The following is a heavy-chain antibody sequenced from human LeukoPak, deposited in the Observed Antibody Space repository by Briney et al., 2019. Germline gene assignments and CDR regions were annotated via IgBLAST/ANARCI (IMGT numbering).Heavy chain of an antibody. CDR1: GFTFSSYA. V-gene: IGHV3-30*04. CDR2: ISYDGSNK. J-gene: IGHJ6*02. D-gene: IGHD3-10*01. CDR3: AKDGRFGESVLWAYYYYYGMDV. Sequence: GGSLRPSCAASGFTFSSYAMHWVRQAPGKGLEWVAVISYDGSNKYYADSVKGRFTISRDNSKNTLYLQMNSLRAEDTAVYYCAKDGRFGESVLWAYYYYYGMDVWGQGTTVTVSS.